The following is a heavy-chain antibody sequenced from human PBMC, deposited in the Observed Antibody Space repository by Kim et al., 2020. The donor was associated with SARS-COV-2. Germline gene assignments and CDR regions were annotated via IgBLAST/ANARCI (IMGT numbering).Heavy chain of an antibody. Sequence: ASVKVSCKASGYTFTSYAMNWVRQAPGQGLEWMGWINTNTGNPTYAQGFTGRFVFSLDTSVSTAYLQISSLKAEDTAVYYCARTAYYYDSSGYYYPYYYYGMDVWGQGTTVAVSS. D-gene: IGHD3-22*01. J-gene: IGHJ6*02. CDR3: ARTAYYYDSSGYYYPYYYYGMDV. CDR2: INTNTGNP. CDR1: GYTFTSYA. V-gene: IGHV7-4-1*02.